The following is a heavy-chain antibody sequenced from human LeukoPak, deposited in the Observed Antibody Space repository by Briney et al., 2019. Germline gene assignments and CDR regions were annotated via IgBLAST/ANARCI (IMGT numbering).Heavy chain of an antibody. D-gene: IGHD3-10*01. V-gene: IGHV3-15*01. CDR3: TTITMIREHEDY. Sequence: GGSLRLSCAASGFSFSKAWMSWVRQAPGKGLEWVGRIKSKTDGGTTDYAAPVKGRFTISRDDSKNTLSLQMNSLKTEDTAVYYCTTITMIREHEDYWGQGTLVTVSS. CDR2: IKSKTDGGTT. CDR1: GFSFSKAW. J-gene: IGHJ4*02.